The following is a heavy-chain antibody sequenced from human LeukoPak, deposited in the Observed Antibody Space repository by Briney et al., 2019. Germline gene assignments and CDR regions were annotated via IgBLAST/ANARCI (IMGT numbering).Heavy chain of an antibody. J-gene: IGHJ6*02. CDR2: INHSGST. D-gene: IGHD3-10*01. V-gene: IGHV4-34*01. CDR3: GRGWFGELSARGPAYYYYYGMDV. CDR1: GGSFSGYY. Sequence: SETLSLTCAVYGGSFSGYYWSWIRQPPGKGLEWIGEINHSGSTNYNPSLKSRVTISVDTSKNQFSLKLSSVTAADTAVYYCGRGWFGELSARGPAYYYYYGMDVWGQGTTVTVSS.